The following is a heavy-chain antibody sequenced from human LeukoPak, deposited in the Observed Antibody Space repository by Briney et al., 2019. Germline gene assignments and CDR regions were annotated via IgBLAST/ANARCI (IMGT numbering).Heavy chain of an antibody. V-gene: IGHV1-18*01. J-gene: IGHJ4*02. Sequence: ASVKVSCKASGYTFTSYGISWVRQAPGQGLEWMGWITAYNGNANYAQKLQGRVTMTADTSTSTAYMELRSLRSDDTAVYYCARVQKWPYYYDSSGYSDYWGPGTLVTVSS. CDR2: ITAYNGNA. D-gene: IGHD3-22*01. CDR1: GYTFTSYG. CDR3: ARVQKWPYYYDSSGYSDY.